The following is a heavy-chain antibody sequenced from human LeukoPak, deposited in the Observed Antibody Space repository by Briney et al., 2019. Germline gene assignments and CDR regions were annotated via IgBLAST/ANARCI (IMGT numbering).Heavy chain of an antibody. CDR1: GFTFSTYE. J-gene: IGHJ4*02. V-gene: IGHV3-48*03. D-gene: IGHD3-22*01. CDR2: ISNSGSTI. Sequence: GGSLRLSCAASGFTFSTYEMNWVRQAPGKGLEWVSYISNSGSTIYYADSVKGRFTISRDNAKNTLYLQMNSLRAEDTAVYYCARDRYYDSSPLYWGQGTLVTVSS. CDR3: ARDRYYDSSPLY.